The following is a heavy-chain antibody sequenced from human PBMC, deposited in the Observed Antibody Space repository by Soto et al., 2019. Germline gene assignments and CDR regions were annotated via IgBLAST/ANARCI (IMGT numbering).Heavy chain of an antibody. V-gene: IGHV1-2*04. CDR2: INPNSGGT. CDR3: ARDMGSNGGYSYGYLFDAFDI. D-gene: IGHD5-18*01. Sequence: ASVKVSCKASGYTFTGYYMHWVRQAPGQGLEWMGWINPNSGGTNYAQKFQGWVTMTRDTSISTAYMELSRLRSDDTAVYYCARDMGSNGGYSYGYLFDAFDIWGQGTMVTVSS. J-gene: IGHJ3*02. CDR1: GYTFTGYY.